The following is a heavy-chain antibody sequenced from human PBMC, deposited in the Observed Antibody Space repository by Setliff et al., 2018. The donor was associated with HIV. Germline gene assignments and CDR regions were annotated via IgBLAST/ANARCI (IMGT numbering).Heavy chain of an antibody. V-gene: IGHV1-69*10. D-gene: IGHD3-22*01. Sequence: SVKVSCKASGGTFSSYTINWVRQAPGQGLEWMGGIIPILGIANYAQKFKGRVTITADKSTSTVYMELRSLRSEDTAVYYCARDHDSSAYTYFDYWGQGTQVTVS. CDR2: IIPILGIA. CDR3: ARDHDSSAYTYFDY. CDR1: GGTFSSYT. J-gene: IGHJ4*02.